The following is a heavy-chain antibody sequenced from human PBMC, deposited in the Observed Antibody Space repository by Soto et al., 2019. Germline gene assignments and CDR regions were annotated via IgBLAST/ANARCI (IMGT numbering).Heavy chain of an antibody. J-gene: IGHJ6*02. D-gene: IGHD7-27*01. CDR2: INPNSGGT. Sequence: ASVKVSCKASGYTFTGYYMHWVRQAPGQGLEWMGWINPNSGGTNYAQKFQGWVTMTRDTSISTAYMELSRLRSDDTAVYYCARDFPPWASYYYYGMDGCGQGTTVTVSS. CDR3: ARDFPPWASYYYYGMDG. V-gene: IGHV1-2*04. CDR1: GYTFTGYY.